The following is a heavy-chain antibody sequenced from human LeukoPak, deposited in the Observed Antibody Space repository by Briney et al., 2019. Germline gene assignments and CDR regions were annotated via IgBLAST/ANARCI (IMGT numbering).Heavy chain of an antibody. Sequence: ASVKVSCKASGYTFTGYYMHWVRQAPGQGLEWMGRINPNSGGTNYAQKFQGRVTMTRDTSISTAYMELSSLRSEDTAVYYCASNHHCSSTSCYEGWYMDVWGKGTTVTVSS. J-gene: IGHJ6*03. CDR1: GYTFTGYY. CDR3: ASNHHCSSTSCYEGWYMDV. CDR2: INPNSGGT. V-gene: IGHV1-2*06. D-gene: IGHD2-2*01.